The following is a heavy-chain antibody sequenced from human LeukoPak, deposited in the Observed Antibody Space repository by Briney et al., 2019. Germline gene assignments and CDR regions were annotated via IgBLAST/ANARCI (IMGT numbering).Heavy chain of an antibody. CDR3: ATTPSIVTFDP. V-gene: IGHV3-23*01. CDR2: ISGSGGST. Sequence: GGSLRLSCAASGITFSSYAMSWVRQAPGKGLEWVSAISGSGGSTYYADSVKGRFTISRDNSKNTLYLQMNSLRAEDTAVYYCATTPSIVTFDPWGQGTLVTVSS. CDR1: GITFSSYA. D-gene: IGHD1-26*01. J-gene: IGHJ5*02.